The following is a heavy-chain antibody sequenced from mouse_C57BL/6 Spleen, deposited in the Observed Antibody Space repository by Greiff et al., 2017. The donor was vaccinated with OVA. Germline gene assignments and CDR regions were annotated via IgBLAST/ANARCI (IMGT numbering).Heavy chain of an antibody. CDR3: ARTGAVVADFDY. D-gene: IGHD1-1*01. Sequence: VQRVESGAELARPGASVKLSCKASGYTFTSYGISWVKQRTGQGLEWIGEIYPRSGNTYYNEKFKGKATLTADKSSSTAYMELRSLTSEDSAVYFCARTGAVVADFDYWGQGTTLTVSS. CDR2: IYPRSGNT. CDR1: GYTFTSYG. J-gene: IGHJ2*01. V-gene: IGHV1-81*01.